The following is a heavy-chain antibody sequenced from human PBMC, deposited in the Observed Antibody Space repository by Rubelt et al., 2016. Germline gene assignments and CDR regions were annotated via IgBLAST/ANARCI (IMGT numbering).Heavy chain of an antibody. CDR1: GGSISSSGYY. CDR3: ARLRGYGED. J-gene: IGHJ4*02. V-gene: IGHV4-39*07. Sequence: QLQLQESGPGLVKPSETLSLTCTVSGGSISSSGYYWGWIRQPPGKGLEWIGSIYYSGSTYYNPSLKSRVTMSVDTSKNQTALVLNSGNAEDTAVYYCARLRGYGEDWGQGTLVTVSS. D-gene: IGHD4/OR15-4a*01. CDR2: IYYSGST.